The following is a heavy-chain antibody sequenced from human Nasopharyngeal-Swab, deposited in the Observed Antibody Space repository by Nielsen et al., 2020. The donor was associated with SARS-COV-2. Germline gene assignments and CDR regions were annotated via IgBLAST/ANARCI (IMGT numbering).Heavy chain of an antibody. J-gene: IGHJ3*02. CDR2: ISSSGSTI. Sequence: LSLTCTVSGGSISSGGYYWSWIRQAPGKGLEWVSYISSSGSTIYYADSVKGRFTISRDNAKNSLYLQMNSLRAEDTAVYYCASDLAYCGGDCYGNAFDIWGQGTMVTVSS. CDR3: ASDLAYCGGDCYGNAFDI. V-gene: IGHV3-11*04. CDR1: GGSISSGGYY. D-gene: IGHD2-21*02.